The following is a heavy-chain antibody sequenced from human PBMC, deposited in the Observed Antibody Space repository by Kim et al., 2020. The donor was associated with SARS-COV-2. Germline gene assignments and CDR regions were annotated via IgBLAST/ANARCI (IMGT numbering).Heavy chain of an antibody. J-gene: IGHJ6*02. Sequence: ASVKVSCKASGYTFTSYGISWVRQAPGQGLEWMGWISAYNGNTNYAQKLQGRVTMTTDTSTSTAYMELRSLRSDDTAVYYCARDREVVPAAGSMDVWGQGTTVTVSS. D-gene: IGHD2-2*01. CDR1: GYTFTSYG. CDR2: ISAYNGNT. V-gene: IGHV1-18*04. CDR3: ARDREVVPAAGSMDV.